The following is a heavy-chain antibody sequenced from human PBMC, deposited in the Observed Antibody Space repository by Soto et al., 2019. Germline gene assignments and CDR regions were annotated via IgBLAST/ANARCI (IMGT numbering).Heavy chain of an antibody. CDR2: MNPNSGNT. CDR1: GNTFTRYD. Sequence: ASGKVSCKASGNTFTRYDIKWGRQATGKGLEWMGWMNPNSGNTGYAQKFQGRVTMTRNTSISTAYMELSSLRSEDTAVYYCASPIDYEDYWGQGTLVTVSS. J-gene: IGHJ4*02. CDR3: ASPIDYEDY. V-gene: IGHV1-8*01. D-gene: IGHD4-17*01.